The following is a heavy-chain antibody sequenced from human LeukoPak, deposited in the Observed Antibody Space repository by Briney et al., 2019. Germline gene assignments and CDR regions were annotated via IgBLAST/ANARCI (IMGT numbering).Heavy chain of an antibody. CDR2: INPNTGAT. V-gene: IGHV1-2*02. CDR3: ARDRVGSGWPRPYYFEF. J-gene: IGHJ4*02. CDR1: GYTFTGYY. Sequence: ASVKVSCRPSGYTFTGYYLHWVRQATGQVFEWMGWINPNTGATMYAQKFEGRVTLSRDTSIDTAYMELTGLRPDDTAVYFCARDRVGSGWPRPYYFEFWGQGTQATVSS. D-gene: IGHD6-19*01.